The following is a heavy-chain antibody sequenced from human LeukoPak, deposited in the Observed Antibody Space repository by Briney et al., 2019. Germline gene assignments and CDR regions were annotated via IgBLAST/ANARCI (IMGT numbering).Heavy chain of an antibody. CDR1: GFTFSSCW. V-gene: IGHV3-74*01. CDR2: INSDGSST. D-gene: IGHD3-10*01. CDR3: ARDGKGFGELF. Sequence: GRSLRLSCAASGFTFSSCWMHWVRQAPGKGLVWVARINSDGSSTSYADSVKGRFTISRDNAKNTLYLQMSSLRVEDTAVYYCARDGKGFGELFWGQGSLVTVSS. J-gene: IGHJ4*02.